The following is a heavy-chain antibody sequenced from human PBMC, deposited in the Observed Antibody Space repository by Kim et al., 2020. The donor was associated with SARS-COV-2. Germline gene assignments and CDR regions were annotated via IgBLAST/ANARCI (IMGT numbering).Heavy chain of an antibody. CDR2: IYYSGST. J-gene: IGHJ4*02. V-gene: IGHV4-59*13. CDR3: ARSLGYYDRTGDFDY. CDR1: GGSISSYY. Sequence: SETLSLTCTVSGGSISSYYWSWIRQPPGKGLEWIGYIYYSGSTNYNPSLKSRVTISVDTSKNQFSLKLSSVTAADTAVYYCARSLGYYDRTGDFDYWGQGTLVTVSS. D-gene: IGHD3-22*01.